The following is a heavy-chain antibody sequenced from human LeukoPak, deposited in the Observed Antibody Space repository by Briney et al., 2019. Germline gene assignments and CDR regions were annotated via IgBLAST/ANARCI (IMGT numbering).Heavy chain of an antibody. CDR1: GGSISSYY. J-gene: IGHJ4*02. Sequence: PSETLSLTCTVSGGSISSYYWSWIRQPPGKGLEWIGYIYYSGSTNYNPSLKSRVTISVDTSKNQFSPKLSSVTAADTAVYYCAIVEQQLVLDYWGQGTLVTVSS. CDR2: IYYSGST. D-gene: IGHD6-13*01. CDR3: AIVEQQLVLDY. V-gene: IGHV4-59*01.